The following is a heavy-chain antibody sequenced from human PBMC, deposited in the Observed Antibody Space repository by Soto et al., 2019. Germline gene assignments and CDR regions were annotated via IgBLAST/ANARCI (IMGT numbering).Heavy chain of an antibody. CDR1: QFTFSGYS. J-gene: IGHJ4*02. V-gene: IGHV3-21*06. CDR3: ARESEDLTSNFDY. CDR2: ISASSGYI. Sequence: GGSLRLSCVASQFTFSGYSMNWVRQAPGKGLEWVSCISASSGYIYYADSVKGRFTISRDNAKNSLYLEMNSLRAEDTAVYYCARESEDLTSNFDYWGQGTLVTVSS.